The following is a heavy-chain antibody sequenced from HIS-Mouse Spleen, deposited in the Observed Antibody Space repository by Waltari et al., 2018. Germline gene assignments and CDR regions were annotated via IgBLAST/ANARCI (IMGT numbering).Heavy chain of an antibody. D-gene: IGHD5-12*01. V-gene: IGHV4-39*07. J-gene: IGHJ3*02. CDR3: ARDGYSGYGHDAFDI. CDR1: GASISSSSYS. Sequence: QLQLQESGPGLVKPSETLSLTCTDSGASISSSSYSWGWIRQPPGKGLEWIGSIYYSGSTYYNPSLKSRVTISVDTSKNQFSLKLSSVTAADTAVYYCARDGYSGYGHDAFDIWGQGTMVTVSS. CDR2: IYYSGST.